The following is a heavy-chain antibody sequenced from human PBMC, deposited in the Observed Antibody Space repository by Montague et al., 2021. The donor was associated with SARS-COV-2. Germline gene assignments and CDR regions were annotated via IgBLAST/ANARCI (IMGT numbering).Heavy chain of an antibody. V-gene: IGHV4-59*12. CDR2: IYYSGST. CDR3: ARLRSSSNWYFDL. J-gene: IGHJ2*01. D-gene: IGHD6-6*01. Sequence: SETLSLTCTVSGGSISSYCWSWIRQPPGKGLEWIGYIYYSGSTNYNPSLKSRVTISVDTSKNQFSLKLSSVTAADTAVYYCARLRSSSNWYFDLWGRGTLVTVSS. CDR1: GGSISSYC.